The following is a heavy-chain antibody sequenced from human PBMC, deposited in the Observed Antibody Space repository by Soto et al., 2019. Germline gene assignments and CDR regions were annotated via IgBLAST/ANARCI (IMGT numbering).Heavy chain of an antibody. J-gene: IGHJ6*02. D-gene: IGHD6-13*01. V-gene: IGHV3-73*01. CDR1: GFTFSGSA. CDR3: TREKDGGSSFNPDLYYYGMDV. Sequence: PGGSLRLSCAASGFTFSGSAMHWVPQASGKGLEWVGRIRSKANSYATAYAASVKGRFTISRDDSKNTAYLQMNSLKTEDTAVYYCTREKDGGSSFNPDLYYYGMDVWGQGTTVTVSS. CDR2: IRSKANSYAT.